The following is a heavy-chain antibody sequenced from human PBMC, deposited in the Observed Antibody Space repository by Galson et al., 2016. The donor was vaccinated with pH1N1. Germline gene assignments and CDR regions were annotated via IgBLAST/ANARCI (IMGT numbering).Heavy chain of an antibody. J-gene: IGHJ4*02. D-gene: IGHD3-9*01. CDR2: ISGSGRDT. V-gene: IGHV3-23*01. CDR1: GFTFNKYA. Sequence: SLRLSCAASGFTFNKYAMTWVRQAPGKGLEWVSAISGSGRDTYYADSVKGRFTISRDNSKDTVYLQMNSLRAEDTAVYYWARAWAVRYYDWLSPRPSRFDYWGQGTLVTVSS. CDR3: ARAWAVRYYDWLSPRPSRFDY.